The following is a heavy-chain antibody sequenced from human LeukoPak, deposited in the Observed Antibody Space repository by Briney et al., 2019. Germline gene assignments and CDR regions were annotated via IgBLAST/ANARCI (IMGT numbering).Heavy chain of an antibody. Sequence: ASVKVSCKASGYTFTSYGISWVRQAPGQGLKWMGWISAYNGNTNYAQKLQGRVTMTTDTSTSTAYMELRSLRSDDTAVYYCARDRIYDILTGPSDYWGQGTLVTVSS. CDR2: ISAYNGNT. V-gene: IGHV1-18*01. CDR1: GYTFTSYG. J-gene: IGHJ4*02. CDR3: ARDRIYDILTGPSDY. D-gene: IGHD3-9*01.